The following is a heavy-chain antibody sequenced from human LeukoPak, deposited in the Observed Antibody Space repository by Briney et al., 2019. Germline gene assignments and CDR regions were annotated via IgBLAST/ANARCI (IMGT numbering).Heavy chain of an antibody. J-gene: IGHJ4*02. CDR3: ARLREGLYHLDS. CDR1: GYTFTDYY. V-gene: IGHV1-2*02. Sequence: ASVKVSCKASGYTFTDYYIQWMRQAPGQGLEWMGWINPNSGGTKYAQKLQGRVTMTRDTSISTAYMELSRLRSDDTAVYYCARLREGLYHLDSWGQGTLVTVSS. D-gene: IGHD2-2*01. CDR2: INPNSGGT.